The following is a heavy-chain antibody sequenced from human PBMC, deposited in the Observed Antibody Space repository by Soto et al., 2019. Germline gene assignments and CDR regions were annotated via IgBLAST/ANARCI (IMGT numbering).Heavy chain of an antibody. V-gene: IGHV3-33*08. Sequence: GGSLRLSCAASGFTFSSYGMHWVRQAPGKGLGWVAVIWYDGSNKYYADSVKGRFTISRDNSKNTLYLQMNSLRAKDTAVYYCARDGDPITICGVVTTPLNYGMDVWGQGTTVTVSS. CDR2: IWYDGSNK. CDR1: GFTFSSYG. CDR3: ARDGDPITICGVVTTPLNYGMDV. D-gene: IGHD3-3*01. J-gene: IGHJ6*02.